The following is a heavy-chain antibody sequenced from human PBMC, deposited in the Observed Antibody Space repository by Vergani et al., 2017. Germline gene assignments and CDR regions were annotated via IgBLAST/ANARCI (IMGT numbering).Heavy chain of an antibody. V-gene: IGHV3-23*01. Sequence: EVQLLESGGGLVQPGGSLRLSCAASGFTFSSYAMSWVRQAPGKGLEWVSTMSGSGGSTYYADSVKGRFTISRDNSKNTLYLQMNSLRAEDTAVYYCAKDSVYYYENYYYYYMDVWGPGTTVTVSS. CDR3: AKDSVYYYENYYYYYMDV. CDR1: GFTFSSYA. CDR2: MSGSGGST. J-gene: IGHJ6*03. D-gene: IGHD3-22*01.